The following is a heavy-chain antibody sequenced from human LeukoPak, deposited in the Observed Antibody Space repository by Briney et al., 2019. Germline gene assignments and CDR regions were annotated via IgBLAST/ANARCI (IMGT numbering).Heavy chain of an antibody. D-gene: IGHD6-13*01. CDR1: GYSISSGYY. V-gene: IGHV4-38-2*02. CDR2: IYHSGST. J-gene: IGHJ4*02. Sequence: SETLSLTCTVSGYSISSGYYWGWIRQPPGKGLEWIGSIYHSGSTYYNPSLKSRVTISVDTPKNQFSLKLSSVTAADTAVYYCASYSSSWSYQFDYWGQGTLVTVSS. CDR3: ASYSSSWSYQFDY.